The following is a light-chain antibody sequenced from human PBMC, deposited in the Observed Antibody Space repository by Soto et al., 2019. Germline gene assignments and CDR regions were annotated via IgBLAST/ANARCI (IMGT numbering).Light chain of an antibody. V-gene: IGLV1-44*01. J-gene: IGLJ1*01. CDR1: RSDIGSNF. Sequence: QSVLSQPPSASGTPGQTVRISCSGSRSDIGSNFVNWYQHLPGTAPKLLIYNSNQRPSGVPDRFSRSKSGTSASLAISGLQSADEADYYCAAWDDSLTGPVFGTGTKVTVL. CDR2: NSN. CDR3: AAWDDSLTGPV.